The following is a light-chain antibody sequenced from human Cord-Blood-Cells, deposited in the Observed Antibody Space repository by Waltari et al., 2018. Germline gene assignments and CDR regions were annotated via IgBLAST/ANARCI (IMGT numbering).Light chain of an antibody. Sequence: SSALTQDPAVSFALGQSVRITCQGDTLLSNSANRYQQTPGQAPVLVIYGKNNRPSGIPDRFSVSSSGNTASLTITGAQAEDEADYYCNSRDSSGNHVVFGGGTKLTVL. J-gene: IGLJ2*01. V-gene: IGLV3-19*01. CDR3: NSRDSSGNHVV. CDR2: GKN. CDR1: TLLSNS.